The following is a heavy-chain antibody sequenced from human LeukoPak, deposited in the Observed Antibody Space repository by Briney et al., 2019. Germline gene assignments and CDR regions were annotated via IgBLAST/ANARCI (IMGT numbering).Heavy chain of an antibody. Sequence: SETLSLTCTVSGGSIYRRYWTWIRQPPGKGLEWIGYVYSDGTTDSSPSLKSRVTISVDTSKNQFSLTLRSVTAADTAVYYCAREAYDFSSTYLGRFFDSWGQGTLVTVSS. J-gene: IGHJ4*02. CDR2: VYSDGTT. D-gene: IGHD3-3*01. V-gene: IGHV4-59*11. CDR1: GGSIYRRY. CDR3: AREAYDFSSTYLGRFFDS.